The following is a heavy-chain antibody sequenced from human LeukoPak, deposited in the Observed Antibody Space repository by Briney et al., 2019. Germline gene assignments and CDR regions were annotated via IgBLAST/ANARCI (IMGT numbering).Heavy chain of an antibody. CDR1: GFTFSSYG. V-gene: IGHV3-30*18. J-gene: IGHJ4*02. CDR3: AKQYARRITMVRGVAANYFDY. Sequence: GSLRLSCAASGFTFSSYGMHWVRQAPGKGLEWVAVISYDGSNKYYADSVKGRFTISRDNSKNTLYLQMNSLRAEDTAVYYCAKQYARRITMVRGVAANYFDYWGQGTLVTVSS. CDR2: ISYDGSNK. D-gene: IGHD3-10*01.